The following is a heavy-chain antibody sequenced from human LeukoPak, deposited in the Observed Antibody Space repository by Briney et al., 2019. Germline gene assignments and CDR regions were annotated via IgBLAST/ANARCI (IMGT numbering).Heavy chain of an antibody. CDR3: AREVIVESIPRYYYYGMDV. D-gene: IGHD2-21*01. CDR1: GYTFTSYY. CDR2: INPSGGST. Sequence: GASVKVSCKASGYTFTSYYMHWVRQAPGQGLEWMGIINPSGGSTSYAQKFQGRVTMTRDTSTSTVYMELSSLRSEDTAVYYCAREVIVESIPRYYYYGMDVWGQGTTVTVSS. V-gene: IGHV1-46*01. J-gene: IGHJ6*02.